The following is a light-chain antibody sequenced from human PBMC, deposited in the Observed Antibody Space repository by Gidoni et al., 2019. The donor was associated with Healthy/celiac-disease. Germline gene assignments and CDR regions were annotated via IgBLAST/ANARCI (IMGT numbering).Light chain of an antibody. CDR1: QSISSW. V-gene: IGKV1-5*03. Sequence: DIQMTQSPSTLSASVGDRVTITCRASQSISSWLAWYQQKPGKAPKLLIYKASSLESRVPSRFSGSGSGTEFTLTISSLQPDDFATYYCQQYNSYPWTFXQXTKVEIK. J-gene: IGKJ1*01. CDR3: QQYNSYPWT. CDR2: KAS.